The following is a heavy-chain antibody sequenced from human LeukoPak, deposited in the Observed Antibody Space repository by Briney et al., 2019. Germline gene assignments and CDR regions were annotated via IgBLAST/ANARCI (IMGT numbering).Heavy chain of an antibody. CDR2: INHSGST. Sequence: SETLSLTCAVYGGSFSGYYWSWIRQPPGKGLEWIGEINHSGSTNYNPSLKSRVTISVDTSKNQFSLKLSSVTAADTAVYYRARAGRITIFGVVIDYYYGMDVWGQGTTVTVSS. D-gene: IGHD3-3*01. J-gene: IGHJ6*02. CDR1: GGSFSGYY. CDR3: ARAGRITIFGVVIDYYYGMDV. V-gene: IGHV4-34*01.